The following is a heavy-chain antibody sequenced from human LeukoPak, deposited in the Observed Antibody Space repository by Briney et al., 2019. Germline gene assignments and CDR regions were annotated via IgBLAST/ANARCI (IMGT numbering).Heavy chain of an antibody. J-gene: IGHJ6*03. CDR3: ARVRSYSSSNHYYYMDV. Sequence: GGSLRLSCAASGFSFSVFWMHWVRQVPGKGPVWVSRIKTDGSITDYADSVKGRFTISRDNAKNTLYLQMNSLRAEDTAVYYCARVRSYSSSNHYYYMDVWGKGTTVTVSS. D-gene: IGHD6-6*01. V-gene: IGHV3-74*01. CDR1: GFSFSVFW. CDR2: IKTDGSIT.